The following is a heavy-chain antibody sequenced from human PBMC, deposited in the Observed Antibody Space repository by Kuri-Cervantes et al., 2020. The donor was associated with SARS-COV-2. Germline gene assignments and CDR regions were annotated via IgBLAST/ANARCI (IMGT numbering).Heavy chain of an antibody. V-gene: IGHV4-39*01. D-gene: IGHD3-22*01. CDR1: SGSISSGDYY. CDR2: IFRSGIT. CDR3: ARIDYHTSGYYYYYYYMDV. J-gene: IGHJ6*03. Sequence: SETLSLTCTVSSGSISSGDYYWGWIRQPPGKGLEWIGSIFRSGITHYNPSLKSRVTMSVDTTKNQFSLKLSSVTAADTAVYYCARIDYHTSGYYYYYYYMDVWGKGTTVTVSS.